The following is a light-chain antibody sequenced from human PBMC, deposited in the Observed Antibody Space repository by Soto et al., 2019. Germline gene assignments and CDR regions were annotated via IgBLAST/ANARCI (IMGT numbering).Light chain of an antibody. CDR3: QQYNSYWT. Sequence: DIQMTQSPSTLSASVGDRVTITCRASQSISSWLGCYQQKPGKATKLLIYDASSLESGVPSRFSGSGSGTEFTLTISSLQPDDFATYYCQQYNSYWTFGQGTKVDI. CDR1: QSISSW. V-gene: IGKV1-5*01. CDR2: DAS. J-gene: IGKJ1*01.